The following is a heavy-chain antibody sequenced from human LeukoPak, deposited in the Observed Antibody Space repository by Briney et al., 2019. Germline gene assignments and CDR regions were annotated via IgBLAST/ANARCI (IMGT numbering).Heavy chain of an antibody. V-gene: IGHV4-59*01. CDR1: GGSISSYY. J-gene: IGHJ4*02. CDR3: ARDGGSSWDKYDY. Sequence: SETLSLTCTVSGGSISSYYWSWIRQPPGKGLEWIGYIYYSGSTNYNPSLKSRVTISVDTSKNQFSLKLSSVTAADTAVYYCARDGGSSWDKYDYWGQGTLVTVSS. CDR2: IYYSGST. D-gene: IGHD6-13*01.